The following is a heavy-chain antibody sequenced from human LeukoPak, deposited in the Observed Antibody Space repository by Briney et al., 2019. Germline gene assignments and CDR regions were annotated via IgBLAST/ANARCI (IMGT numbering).Heavy chain of an antibody. CDR1: GYTFTDYY. V-gene: IGHV1-69-2*01. Sequence: GASVKVSCKVSGYTFTDYYMHWVQRAPGKGLEWMGLVDPEDGETIYAEKFQGRVTITADTSTDTAYMELSSLRSEDTAVYYCATGDLRYSRYWGQGTLVTVSS. J-gene: IGHJ4*02. CDR2: VDPEDGET. CDR3: ATGDLRYSRY. D-gene: IGHD4-17*01.